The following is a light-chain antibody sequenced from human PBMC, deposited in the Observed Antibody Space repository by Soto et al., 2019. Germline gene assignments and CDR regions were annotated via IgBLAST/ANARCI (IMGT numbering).Light chain of an antibody. Sequence: DIQMTQSPSTLSASVGDRVTITCRASQSISRWVAWYQQKPGKAPKLLIYDASSLESGVPLRFSGSGSGTEFTLTISSLQPDDFATYYCQQYNHYSTFGQGTKLEIK. CDR3: QQYNHYST. CDR1: QSISRW. CDR2: DAS. J-gene: IGKJ2*01. V-gene: IGKV1-5*01.